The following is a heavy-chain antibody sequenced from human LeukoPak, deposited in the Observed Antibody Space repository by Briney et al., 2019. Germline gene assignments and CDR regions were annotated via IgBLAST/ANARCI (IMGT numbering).Heavy chain of an antibody. V-gene: IGHV3-21*01. D-gene: IGHD1-26*01. CDR3: ARGFSAIEWELLY. CDR2: ISSSSSYI. CDR1: GFTFSSYS. J-gene: IGHJ4*02. Sequence: PGGSLRLSCAASGFTFSSYSMNWVRQAPGKGLEWVSSISSSSSYIYYADSVKGRFTISRDNAKNSLYLQMNSLRAEDTAVYYCARGFSAIEWELLYWGQGTLVTVSS.